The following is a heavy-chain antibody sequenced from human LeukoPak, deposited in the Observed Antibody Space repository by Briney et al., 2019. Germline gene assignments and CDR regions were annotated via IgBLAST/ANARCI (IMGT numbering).Heavy chain of an antibody. J-gene: IGHJ5*02. V-gene: IGHV4-59*01. D-gene: IGHD3-3*01. CDR2: IYYSGST. CDR3: ARLDDFWSGYYYFDP. Sequence: SETLSLTCTVSGGSISSYYWSWIRQPPGKGLEWIGYIYYSGSTNYNPSLKSRVTISVDTSKNQFSLKLSSVTAADTAVYYCARLDDFWSGYYYFDPWGQGTLVTVSS. CDR1: GGSISSYY.